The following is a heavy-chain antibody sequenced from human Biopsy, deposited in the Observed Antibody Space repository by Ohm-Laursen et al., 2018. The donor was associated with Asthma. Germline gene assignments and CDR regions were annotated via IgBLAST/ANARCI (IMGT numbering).Heavy chain of an antibody. V-gene: IGHV3-30*03. D-gene: IGHD3-3*01. CDR3: ASQSSGPDFWGGYYYFDY. J-gene: IGHJ4*02. CDR1: GFTFSSYG. Sequence: LRLSCAASGFTFSSYGMHWVRQAPGKGLEWVAVISYDGSNKYYADSVKGRFTISRDNSKNTLYLQMNSLRAEDTAVYYCASQSSGPDFWGGYYYFDYWGQGTLVTVSS. CDR2: ISYDGSNK.